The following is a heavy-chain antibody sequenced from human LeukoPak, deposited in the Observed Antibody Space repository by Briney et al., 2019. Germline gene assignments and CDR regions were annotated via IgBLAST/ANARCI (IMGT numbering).Heavy chain of an antibody. J-gene: IGHJ4*02. CDR3: ARMRYSDY. Sequence: GGSLRLSCAASGFTFSDYYMSWIRQAPGKGLEWVANIKEDGSEKYYVDSVKGRFTISRDNAKNSLYLQMNSLRADDTAVYYCARMRYSDYWGQGTLVTVSS. D-gene: IGHD1-1*01. CDR2: IKEDGSEK. CDR1: GFTFSDYY. V-gene: IGHV3-7*01.